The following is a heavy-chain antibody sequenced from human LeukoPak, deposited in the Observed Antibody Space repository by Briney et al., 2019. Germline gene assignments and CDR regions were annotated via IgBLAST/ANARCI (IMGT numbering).Heavy chain of an antibody. CDR3: ARDVTAGAGAVGMAV. J-gene: IGHJ6*04. CDR1: GDSVSNNIAA. V-gene: IGHV6-1*01. D-gene: IGHD6-13*01. Sequence: SQNLSLTCVISGDSVSNNIAAWNWIRQSPSRVLEWLGRTYYRSKWYNDYAVSVESRITINPDTSKNQFSLQLNSVTPEDTAVYYCARDVTAGAGAVGMAVWGKGTTVTVSS. CDR2: TYYRSKWYN.